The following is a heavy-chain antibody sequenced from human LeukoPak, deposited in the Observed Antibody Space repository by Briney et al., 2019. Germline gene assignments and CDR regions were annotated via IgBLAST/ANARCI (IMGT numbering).Heavy chain of an antibody. CDR2: INHSGGT. Sequence: PGGSLRLSCAASGFTFSNAWMSWVRQAPGKGLEWIGEINHSGGTKYNPSLKSRVTISLDTSKNQFSLKLSSVTAADTAVYYCARDGIAAAGMYYFDYWGQGTLVTVSS. J-gene: IGHJ4*02. V-gene: IGHV4-4*02. CDR1: GFTFSNAW. D-gene: IGHD6-13*01. CDR3: ARDGIAAAGMYYFDY.